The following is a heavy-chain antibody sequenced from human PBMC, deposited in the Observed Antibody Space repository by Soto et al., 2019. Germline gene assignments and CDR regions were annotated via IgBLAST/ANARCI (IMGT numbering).Heavy chain of an antibody. CDR1: GGTFTSYA. CDR2: IIPYNGTT. CDR3: ARDQYNWNYGYGMEV. V-gene: IGHV1-18*01. J-gene: IGHJ6*02. Sequence: ASVKVSCKASGGTFTSYAISWVRQAPGQGLEWMGWIIPYNGTTNYAQKLQGRVTMTTDTSTSTAYMELRSLRSDDTAVYYCARDQYNWNYGYGMEVWGQGTTVTVSS. D-gene: IGHD1-7*01.